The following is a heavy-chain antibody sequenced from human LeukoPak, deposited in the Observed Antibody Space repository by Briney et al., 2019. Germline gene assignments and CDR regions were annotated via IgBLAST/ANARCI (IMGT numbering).Heavy chain of an antibody. V-gene: IGHV3-30*04. CDR2: ISVDGGQT. D-gene: IGHD1-1*01. CDR1: GFTFNYYA. CDR3: AREDNYLYGYSYYYMDV. Sequence: PGGSLRLSCAASGFTFNYYALHWVRQAPGKGLEWVAVISVDGGQTSYADSVKGRFTVSRDNSKNTLNLRMHSLRAEDTAVYFCAREDNYLYGYSYYYMDVWGRGTTVTVSS. J-gene: IGHJ6*03.